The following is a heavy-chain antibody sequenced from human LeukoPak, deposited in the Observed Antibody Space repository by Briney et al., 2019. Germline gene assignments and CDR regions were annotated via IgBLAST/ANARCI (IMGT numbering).Heavy chain of an antibody. CDR1: GFTFSSYG. CDR3: AKGQRAYYYDSSASD. V-gene: IGHV3-30*18. CDR2: ISYDGTNK. D-gene: IGHD3-22*01. Sequence: PGGSLRLSCAASGFTFSSYGMHWVRQAPGKGLEWVAVISYDGTNKYYADSLKGRFTISRDNSKNTLYLQMNSLRAEDTAVFYCAKGQRAYYYDSSASDWGQGTLVTVSS. J-gene: IGHJ4*02.